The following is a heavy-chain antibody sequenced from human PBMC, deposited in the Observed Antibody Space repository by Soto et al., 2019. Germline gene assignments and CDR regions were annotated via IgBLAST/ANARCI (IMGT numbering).Heavy chain of an antibody. D-gene: IGHD3-10*01. CDR3: AKHFVNGEIDY. J-gene: IGHJ4*02. V-gene: IGHV3-23*01. Sequence: EVQLLESGGGLVQPGGSLRLSCVASGFTFSTYAMSWVRQAPGKGLEWVSIIGSSGGVTVYADSVKGRFTISRDNSKNTLYLQMHSLTAEDTAVYYCAKHFVNGEIDYWGQGTLVTVSS. CDR2: IGSSGGVT. CDR1: GFTFSTYA.